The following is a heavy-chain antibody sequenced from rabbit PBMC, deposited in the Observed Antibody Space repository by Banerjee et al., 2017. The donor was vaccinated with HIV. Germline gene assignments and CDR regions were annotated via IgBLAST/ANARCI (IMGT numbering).Heavy chain of an antibody. Sequence: QEQLVESGGGLVQPGESLTLSCKASGLDFNNYGVSWVRQAPGKGLEWIGYIDHVFGGTYYATWVNGRFTISKASWTTVTLQMTSLTAADTASYFCARDLAGVIGWNFNLWGPGTLVTVS. V-gene: IGHV1S39*01. CDR1: GLDFNNYG. CDR2: IDHVFGGT. D-gene: IGHD4-1*01. CDR3: ARDLAGVIGWNFNL. J-gene: IGHJ4*01.